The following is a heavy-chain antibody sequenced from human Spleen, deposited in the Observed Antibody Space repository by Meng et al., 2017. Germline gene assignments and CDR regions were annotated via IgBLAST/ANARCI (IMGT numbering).Heavy chain of an antibody. CDR3: ARDDYGDPLGS. Sequence: QVQWVQAGAEVKKPGASVKVACKAFGYTFISYGISWVRQAPGQGLEWMGWISAYNGNTYYAEKVQDRLTMTTDTSTSTAYMELRSLRSDDTAVYYCARDDYGDPLGSWGQGTLVTVFS. J-gene: IGHJ5*02. V-gene: IGHV1-18*01. CDR2: ISAYNGNT. D-gene: IGHD4/OR15-4a*01. CDR1: GYTFISYG.